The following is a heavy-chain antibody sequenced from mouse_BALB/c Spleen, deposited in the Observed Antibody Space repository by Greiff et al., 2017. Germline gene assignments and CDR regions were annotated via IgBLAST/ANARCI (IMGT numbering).Heavy chain of an antibody. V-gene: IGHV7-3*02. CDR2: IRNKANGYTT. Sequence: EVKVVESGGGLVQPGGSLRLSCATSGFTFTDYYMSWVRQPPGKALEWLGFIRNKANGYTTEYSASVKGRFTISRDNSQSILYLQMNTLRAEDSATYYCARAFYYGSFFDYWGQGTTLTVSS. J-gene: IGHJ2*01. D-gene: IGHD1-1*01. CDR3: ARAFYYGSFFDY. CDR1: GFTFTDYY.